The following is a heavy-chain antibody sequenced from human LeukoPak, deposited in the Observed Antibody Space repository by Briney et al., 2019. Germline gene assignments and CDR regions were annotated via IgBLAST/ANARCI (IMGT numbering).Heavy chain of an antibody. J-gene: IGHJ6*02. CDR1: GFTFSSYE. CDR3: ARDSWTDYYGSGSPSDGMDV. V-gene: IGHV3-48*03. Sequence: PGGSLRLSCAASGFTFSSYEMNWVRQAPGKGLEWVSYISSSGSTIYYADSVKGRFTISRDNAKNSLYLQMNSLRADDTAVYYCARDSWTDYYGSGSPSDGMDVWGQGTTVTVSS. CDR2: ISSSGSTI. D-gene: IGHD3-10*01.